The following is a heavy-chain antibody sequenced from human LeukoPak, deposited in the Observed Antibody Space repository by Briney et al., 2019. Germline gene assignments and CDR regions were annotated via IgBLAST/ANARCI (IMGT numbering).Heavy chain of an antibody. CDR2: IKQDGSEK. V-gene: IGHV3-7*01. J-gene: IGHJ4*02. CDR3: ASFDDILTGSLDY. Sequence: GGSLRLSCAASGFTFSDYYMGWIRQAPGKGLEWVANIKQDGSEKYYVDSMKGRFTISRDNAKNSLYLQMNSLRAEDTAVYYCASFDDILTGSLDYWGQGTLVTVSS. D-gene: IGHD3-9*01. CDR1: GFTFSDYY.